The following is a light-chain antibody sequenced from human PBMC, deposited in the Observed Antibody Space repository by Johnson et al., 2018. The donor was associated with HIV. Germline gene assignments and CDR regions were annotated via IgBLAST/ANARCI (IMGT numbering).Light chain of an antibody. CDR1: TSNIGNNY. CDR3: GKWDASLSAGV. Sequence: QSVLTQPPSVSAAPGQKVTISCSGSTSNIGNNYVSWYQQLPGTAPKLLIYDNNKRPSGIPDRFSGSKSGTSATLGITGLKTGDEADYYCGKWDASLSAGVFGTGTKVTVL. J-gene: IGLJ1*01. V-gene: IGLV1-51*01. CDR2: DNN.